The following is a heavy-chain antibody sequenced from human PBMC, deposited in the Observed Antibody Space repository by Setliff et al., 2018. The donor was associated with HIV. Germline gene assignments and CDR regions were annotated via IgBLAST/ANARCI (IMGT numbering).Heavy chain of an antibody. Sequence: GASVKVSCKASGYTLTDFDIYWMRQASGQGLEWLGWINPKSGNTAYAQGFQGRVTLTTNTAISTVDMELSSLSSEDTAVYYCTRWIVGSSNIFAFDIWGQGTLVTVSS. CDR2: INPKSGNT. D-gene: IGHD1-26*01. CDR1: GYTLTDFD. V-gene: IGHV1-8*01. J-gene: IGHJ3*02. CDR3: TRWIVGSSNIFAFDI.